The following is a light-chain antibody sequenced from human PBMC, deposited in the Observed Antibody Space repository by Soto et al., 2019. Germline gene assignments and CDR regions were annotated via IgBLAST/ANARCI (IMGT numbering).Light chain of an antibody. Sequence: EIVLTQSPGTLSLSPGERATLSCWASQSVRSSYLAWYQQKPGQAPRLLIYDASYRATGIPARFSGSGSGTEFILTISSLQSEDFAVYYCQQYNNWPPLTFGQGTRLEIK. CDR2: DAS. CDR1: QSVRSSY. J-gene: IGKJ5*01. V-gene: IGKV3D-15*01. CDR3: QQYNNWPPLT.